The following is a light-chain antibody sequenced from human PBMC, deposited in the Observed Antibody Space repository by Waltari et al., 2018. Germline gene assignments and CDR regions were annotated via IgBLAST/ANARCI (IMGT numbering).Light chain of an antibody. V-gene: IGLV1-51*01. J-gene: IGLJ3*02. CDR3: GTWDSSLSAWV. CDR2: DNN. Sequence: QSVLTQPPSVSAAPGQTVTISCSGSSSNIASNYVSWYQHLPGTAPKLLIYDNNKRRSEIPDRFSGSKSGTSATLGITGLQTGDEADYYCGTWDSSLSAWVFGGGTKLAVL. CDR1: SSNIASNY.